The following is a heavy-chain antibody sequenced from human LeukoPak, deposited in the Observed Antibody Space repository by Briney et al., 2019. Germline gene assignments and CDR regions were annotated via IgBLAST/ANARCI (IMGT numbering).Heavy chain of an antibody. CDR3: ARDRYYYDSGSYFYFDS. Sequence: SETLSLTCTVSGGSVSSGSHYWSWIRQPPGKGLEWIGYIYYSGSTNYTPSLKSRVTISVDTSENQFSLKLSSVTAADTAVYYCARDRYYYDSGSYFYFDSWGPGNLLTVSS. CDR2: IYYSGST. CDR1: GGSVSSGSHY. J-gene: IGHJ2*01. D-gene: IGHD3-22*01. V-gene: IGHV4-61*01.